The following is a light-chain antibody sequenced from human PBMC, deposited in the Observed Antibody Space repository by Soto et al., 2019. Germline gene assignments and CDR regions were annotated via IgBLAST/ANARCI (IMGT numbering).Light chain of an antibody. CDR2: AAS. V-gene: IGKV1-39*01. J-gene: IGKJ1*01. CDR3: QQSYSTPRT. Sequence: DIQMTTSPSSLSASVGARVTLTCRASPSISSYLNWYQQKPGKAPKLLIYAASSLQSGVPSRFSGSGSGTDFTLTISSLQPEDVATYYCQQSYSTPRTFGQGTKVEIK. CDR1: PSISSY.